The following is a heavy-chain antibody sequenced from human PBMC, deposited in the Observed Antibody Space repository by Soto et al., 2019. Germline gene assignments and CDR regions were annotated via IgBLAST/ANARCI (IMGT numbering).Heavy chain of an antibody. J-gene: IGHJ4*02. CDR1: GFTFSSYA. D-gene: IGHD6-13*01. CDR2: ISGSGGST. V-gene: IGHV3-23*01. CDR3: AKVPAAAAARGWIQYFDY. Sequence: GGSLRLSCAASGFTFSSYAMSWVRQAPWKGLEWVSAISGSGGSTYYADSVKGRFTISRDNSKNTLYLQMNSLRAEDTAVYYCAKVPAAAAARGWIQYFDYWGQGTLVTVSS.